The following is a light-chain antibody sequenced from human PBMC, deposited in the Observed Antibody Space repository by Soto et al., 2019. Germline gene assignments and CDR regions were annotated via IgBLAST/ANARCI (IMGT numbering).Light chain of an antibody. CDR3: QSYDSSLSGWV. V-gene: IGLV1-40*01. Sequence: QSVLTQPPSVSGAPGQRVTISCTGSSSNIGACYDVHWYQQLPGTAPKLLIYGNSTRPSGVPDRFSGSKSGTSASLAITGLRAEDEADYYGQSYDSSLSGWVFGGGTKLTVL. CDR1: SSNIGACYD. J-gene: IGLJ3*02. CDR2: GNS.